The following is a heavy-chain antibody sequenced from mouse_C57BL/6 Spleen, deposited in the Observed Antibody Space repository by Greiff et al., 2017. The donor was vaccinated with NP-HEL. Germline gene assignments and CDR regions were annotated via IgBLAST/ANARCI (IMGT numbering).Heavy chain of an antibody. CDR3: ARVTTVVEVHYFDY. CDR1: GYTFTDYN. CDR2: INPNNGGT. J-gene: IGHJ2*01. D-gene: IGHD1-1*01. V-gene: IGHV1-22*01. Sequence: VQLQQSGPELVKPGASVKMSCKASGYTFTDYNMHWVKQSHGKSLEWIGYINPNNGGTSYNQKFKGKATLTVNKSSSTAYMELRSLTSEDSAVYYCARVTTVVEVHYFDYWGQGTTLTVSS.